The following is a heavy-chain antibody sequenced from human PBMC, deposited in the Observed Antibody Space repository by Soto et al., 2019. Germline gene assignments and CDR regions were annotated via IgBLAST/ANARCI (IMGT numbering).Heavy chain of an antibody. V-gene: IGHV4-34*01. Sequence: SSETLSLTCAVYGGSFSGYYWTWLRQPPGKGLEWIGEINHSGSTNYNPSPKSRVTISVDTSKNQFSLKVTSVTAADTAVYYCATANWSHHYFDPWGQGTLVTVSS. CDR3: ATANWSHHYFDP. CDR1: GGSFSGYY. CDR2: INHSGST. D-gene: IGHD1-1*01. J-gene: IGHJ5*02.